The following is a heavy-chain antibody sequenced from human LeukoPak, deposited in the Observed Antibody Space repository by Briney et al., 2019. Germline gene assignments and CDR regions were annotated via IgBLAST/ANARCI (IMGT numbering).Heavy chain of an antibody. CDR3: ARDRVFGLREDYYYYGMDV. Sequence: ASVKVSCKASGYTFTSYYMHWVRQAPGQGLEWMGLINPSGGSTSYAQKFQGRVTMTRDTSTSTVYMELSSLRSEDTAVYYCARDRVFGLREDYYYYGMDVWGQGTTVTVSS. J-gene: IGHJ6*02. CDR2: INPSGGST. D-gene: IGHD3-10*02. V-gene: IGHV1-46*01. CDR1: GYTFTSYY.